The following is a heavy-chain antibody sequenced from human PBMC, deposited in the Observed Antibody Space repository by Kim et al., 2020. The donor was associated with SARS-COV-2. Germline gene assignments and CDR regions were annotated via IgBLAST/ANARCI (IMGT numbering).Heavy chain of an antibody. CDR3: AREAEWELLLGNWFDP. J-gene: IGHJ5*02. CDR2: IIPIFGTA. D-gene: IGHD1-26*01. Sequence: SVKVSCKASGGTFSSYAISWVRQAPGQGLEWVGGIIPIFGTANYAQKFQGRVTITADESTSTAYMELSSLRSEDTAVYYCAREAEWELLLGNWFDPWGQGTLVTVSS. CDR1: GGTFSSYA. V-gene: IGHV1-69*13.